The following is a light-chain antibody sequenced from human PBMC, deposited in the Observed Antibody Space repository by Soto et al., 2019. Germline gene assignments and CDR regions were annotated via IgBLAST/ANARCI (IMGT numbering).Light chain of an antibody. Sequence: EIVLTQSPDTLSLSPGERATLSCRASQSVASLYLAWYQQKPDQAPRLLIYAVSTRATGVPARFSGSGSATEFSLTISSLQAEDFAVYYCQQYNNWPLTFGGGTKVDIK. J-gene: IGKJ4*01. CDR3: QQYNNWPLT. CDR2: AVS. V-gene: IGKV3-15*01. CDR1: QSVASLY.